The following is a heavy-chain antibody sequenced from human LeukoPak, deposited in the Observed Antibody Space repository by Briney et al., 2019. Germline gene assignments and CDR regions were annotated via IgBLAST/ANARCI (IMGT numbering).Heavy chain of an antibody. V-gene: IGHV4-59*01. J-gene: IGHJ3*02. Sequence: SETLSLTCTVSGGSISSYYWSWIRQPPGKGLEWIGYIYYSGSTNYNPSLKGRVTISVDTSKNQFSLKLSSVTAADTAVYYCARVMTTVTTYAFDIWGQGTMVTVSS. CDR2: IYYSGST. D-gene: IGHD4-11*01. CDR3: ARVMTTVTTYAFDI. CDR1: GGSISSYY.